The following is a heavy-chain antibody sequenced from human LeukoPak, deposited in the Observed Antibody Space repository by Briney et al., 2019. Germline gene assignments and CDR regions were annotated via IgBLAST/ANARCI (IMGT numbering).Heavy chain of an antibody. Sequence: PSETLSLTCTVSSYSISSGFYWGWIRQPPGKGLEWIGSIHHSGSTYYSPSLKSRLTISVDTSKNQFSLMLTSVTAADTAVYYCARDPRFSPFDYWGQGTLVTVSS. J-gene: IGHJ4*02. CDR2: IHHSGST. V-gene: IGHV4-38-2*02. CDR3: ARDPRFSPFDY. CDR1: SYSISSGFY.